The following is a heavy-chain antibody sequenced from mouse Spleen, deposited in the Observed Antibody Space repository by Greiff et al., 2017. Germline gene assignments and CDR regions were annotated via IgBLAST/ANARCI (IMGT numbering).Heavy chain of an antibody. CDR2: ISSGGSYT. CDR1: GFTFSSYA. Sequence: EVKVVESGGGLVKPGGSLKLSCAASGFTFSSYAMSWVRQTPEKRLEWVATISSGGSYTYYPDSVKGRFTISRDNAKNTLYLQMSSLRSEDTAMYYCAREGGKDYFDYWGQGTTLTVSS. D-gene: IGHD1-1*02. V-gene: IGHV5-9-1*01. CDR3: AREGGKDYFDY. J-gene: IGHJ2*01.